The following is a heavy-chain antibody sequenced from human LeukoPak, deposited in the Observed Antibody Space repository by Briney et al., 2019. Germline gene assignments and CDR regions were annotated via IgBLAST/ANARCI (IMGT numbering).Heavy chain of an antibody. J-gene: IGHJ5*02. CDR2: IYYSGST. CDR3: VRRIAARPGWFDP. CDR1: GGSISSYY. V-gene: IGHV4-39*01. D-gene: IGHD6-6*01. Sequence: SETLSLTCTVSGGSISSYYWGWIRQPPGKGLEWIGSIYYSGSTYYNPSLKSRVTISVDTSKNQFSLKLSSVTAADTAVYYCVRRIAARPGWFDPWGQGTLVTVSS.